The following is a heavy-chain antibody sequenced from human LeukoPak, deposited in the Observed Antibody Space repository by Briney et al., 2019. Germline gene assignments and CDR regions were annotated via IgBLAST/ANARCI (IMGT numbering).Heavy chain of an antibody. J-gene: IGHJ4*02. Sequence: GGSLRLSCAASGFTFRSYAMSSVRQAPGKGLEWVASISGSGDITYYADSVRGRFTVSRDKSINTLYLHMNSLRAEDTAVYYCAKGPTVTSGHFDYWGQGTLVTVSS. CDR3: AKGPTVTSGHFDY. CDR2: ISGSGDIT. CDR1: GFTFRSYA. D-gene: IGHD4-11*01. V-gene: IGHV3-23*01.